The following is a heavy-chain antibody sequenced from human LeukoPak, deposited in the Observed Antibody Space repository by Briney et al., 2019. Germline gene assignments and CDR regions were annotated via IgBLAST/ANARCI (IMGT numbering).Heavy chain of an antibody. CDR3: ARDSPERGYSRYYYYYMDV. CDR1: GGSFSGYY. D-gene: IGHD5-18*01. Sequence: SETLSLTCAVYGGSFSGYYWSWIRQPPGKGLEWIGEINHSGSTNYNPSLKSRVTISVDTSKNQFSLKLSSVTAADTAVYYCARDSPERGYSRYYYYYMDVWGKGTTVTISS. V-gene: IGHV4-34*01. CDR2: INHSGST. J-gene: IGHJ6*03.